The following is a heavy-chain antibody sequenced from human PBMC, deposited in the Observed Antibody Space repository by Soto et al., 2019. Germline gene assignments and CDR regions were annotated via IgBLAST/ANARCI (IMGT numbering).Heavy chain of an antibody. CDR1: GFTFSTYA. CDR2: ISGSGDST. V-gene: IGHV3-23*01. Sequence: GGSLRLSCAASGFTFSTYAMSWVRQAPGKGLEWVSAISGSGDSTYYADSVKGRFTISRDNSKNTLYLQMNSLRAEDTAVYYCARDYGDFGGHFDYWGRGTLVTVSS. J-gene: IGHJ4*02. CDR3: ARDYGDFGGHFDY. D-gene: IGHD4-17*01.